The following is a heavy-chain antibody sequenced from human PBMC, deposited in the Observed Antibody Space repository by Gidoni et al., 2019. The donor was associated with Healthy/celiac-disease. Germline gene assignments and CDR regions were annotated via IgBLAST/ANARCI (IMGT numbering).Heavy chain of an antibody. J-gene: IGHJ4*02. CDR2: ISYDGSNK. V-gene: IGHV3-30*18. CDR3: AKDLWPVYSYGSGADY. Sequence: QVQLVESGGGVVQPGRSLRLSCAASGFTCSSYGMHWVRQAPGKGLEWVAVISYDGSNKYYADSVKGRFTISRDNSKNTLYLQMNSLRAEDTAVYYCAKDLWPVYSYGSGADYWGQGTLVTVSS. D-gene: IGHD5-18*01. CDR1: GFTCSSYG.